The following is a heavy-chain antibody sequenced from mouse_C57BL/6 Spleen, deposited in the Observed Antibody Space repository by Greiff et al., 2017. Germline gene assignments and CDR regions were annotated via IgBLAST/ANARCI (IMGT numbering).Heavy chain of an antibody. J-gene: IGHJ4*01. V-gene: IGHV1-69*01. Sequence: VQLQQPGAELVMPGASVKLSCKASGYTFTSYWMHWVKQRPGQGLEWIGEIDPSDSYTNYNQKFKGKSTLTVDKSSSTAYMQLSSLTSEDSAVYCCARWGPMDYWGQGTSVTVSS. CDR2: IDPSDSYT. CDR1: GYTFTSYW. CDR3: ARWGPMDY.